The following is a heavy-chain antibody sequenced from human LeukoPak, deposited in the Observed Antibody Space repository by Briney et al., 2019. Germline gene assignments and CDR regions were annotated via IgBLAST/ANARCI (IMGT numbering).Heavy chain of an antibody. D-gene: IGHD1-1*01. CDR1: GGTVSSYA. CDR2: IIPIFGTA. J-gene: IGHJ5*02. V-gene: IGHV1-69*13. Sequence: SVKVSCKASGGTVSSYAISWMRQAPGQGLEWMGGIIPIFGTANYAQKFQGRVTITADESTSTAYMELSSLRSEDTAVYYCARSAQLARLVWFDPWGQGTLVTVSS. CDR3: ARSAQLARLVWFDP.